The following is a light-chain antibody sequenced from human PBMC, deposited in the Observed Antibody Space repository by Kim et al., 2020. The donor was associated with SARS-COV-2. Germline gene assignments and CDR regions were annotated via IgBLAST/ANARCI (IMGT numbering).Light chain of an antibody. CDR1: ANNVAIQG. CDR2: RKK. Sequence: QAGLTKPPAVSMGLGQTATLTCTGNANNVAIQGAAWLQQRQGHPPELLSYRKKDLPSGISERFSASRSGNTAYLTFTGLQPEVEADYYCSAWDISVSGVVFGEGTQRTFL. CDR3: SAWDISVSGVV. V-gene: IGLV10-54*04. J-gene: IGLJ3*02.